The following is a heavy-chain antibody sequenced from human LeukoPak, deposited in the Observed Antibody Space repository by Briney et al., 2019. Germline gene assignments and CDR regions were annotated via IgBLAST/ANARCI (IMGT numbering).Heavy chain of an antibody. D-gene: IGHD1-1*01. CDR1: GFIFSNFP. V-gene: IGHV3-23*01. J-gene: IGHJ4*02. CDR3: ARWTWNYDY. CDR2: ISNSGEYT. Sequence: GGSLRLSCTASGFIFSNFPINWVRQAPGKGLEWVSAISNSGEYTLYADSVKGRFTISRDNSKNTVYLQMNSLRAEDTALYYCARWTWNYDYWGQGTLVTVSS.